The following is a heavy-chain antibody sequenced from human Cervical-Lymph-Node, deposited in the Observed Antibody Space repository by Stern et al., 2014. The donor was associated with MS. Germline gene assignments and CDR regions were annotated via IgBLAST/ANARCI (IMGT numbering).Heavy chain of an antibody. D-gene: IGHD3-22*01. CDR1: GYSFTDYE. CDR3: ARLSSVDGGYSQNFDF. Sequence: QVQLVQSGTEVKRPGASVKVSCKASGYSFTDYEIHWVRQAPGKGLRLMGWINPKSGGTIPAQGRVALSRDTSVSTAYMELSSLTPDDTAVYFCARLSSVDGGYSQNFDFWGQGTLVAVST. V-gene: IGHV1-2*02. CDR2: INPKSGGT. J-gene: IGHJ4*02.